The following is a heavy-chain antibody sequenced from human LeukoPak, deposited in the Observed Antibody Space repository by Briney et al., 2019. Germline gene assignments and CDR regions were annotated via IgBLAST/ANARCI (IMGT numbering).Heavy chain of an antibody. V-gene: IGHV3-21*01. CDR3: ARAVFICSSTSCPHHFDY. CDR2: ISSSSSYL. Sequence: RGGSLRLSCAASGFTLRSYSMNWVRQAPGTGLEGVSSISSSSSYLYYADSLKGRFTIPRDNAKNSLYLQMNSLRAEGTAVCYCARAVFICSSTSCPHHFDYWGQGTLVTVSS. J-gene: IGHJ4*02. CDR1: GFTLRSYS. D-gene: IGHD2-2*01.